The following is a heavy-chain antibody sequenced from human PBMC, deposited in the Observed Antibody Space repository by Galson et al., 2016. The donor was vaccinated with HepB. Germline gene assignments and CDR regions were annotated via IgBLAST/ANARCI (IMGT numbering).Heavy chain of an antibody. V-gene: IGHV3-23*01. D-gene: IGHD6-19*01. CDR3: AKRSMSAVAGSFDF. J-gene: IGHJ4*02. Sequence: SLRLSCAASGFTFSSHAMSWVRQAPGKGLEWVSAITGSGGSAYYADSGKGRFTFSSDNSKNTLYLQMNSLRAEDTAVYYCAKRSMSAVAGSFDFWGQGTLVTVSS. CDR2: ITGSGGSA. CDR1: GFTFSSHA.